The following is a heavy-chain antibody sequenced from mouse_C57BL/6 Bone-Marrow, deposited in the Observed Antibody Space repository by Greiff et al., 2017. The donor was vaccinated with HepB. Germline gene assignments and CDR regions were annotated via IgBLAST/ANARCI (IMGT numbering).Heavy chain of an antibody. D-gene: IGHD1-1*01. CDR1: GFTFTDYY. CDR3: ARQHSSLDY. CDR2: IRNKANGYTT. V-gene: IGHV7-3*01. Sequence: DVHLVESGGGLVQPGGSLSLSCAASGFTFTDYYMSWVRQPPGKALEWLGFIRNKANGYTTEYSASVKGRFTISRDNSQSILYLQMNALRAEDSATYYCARQHSSLDYWGQGTTLTVSS. J-gene: IGHJ2*01.